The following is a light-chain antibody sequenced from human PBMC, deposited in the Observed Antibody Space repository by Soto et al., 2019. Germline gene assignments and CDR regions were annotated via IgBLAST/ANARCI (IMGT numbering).Light chain of an antibody. J-gene: IGKJ1*01. Sequence: EIVLTQSPGTLSLSPGERATLSCRASQSVSSSYLAWYQQKPGQAPRLLIYGASSRATGIPDRFSGSGSGTDFTLTTSRLEPEDCAVYYCQQYSSSRTFGQGTKVEIK. CDR2: GAS. V-gene: IGKV3-20*01. CDR1: QSVSSSY. CDR3: QQYSSSRT.